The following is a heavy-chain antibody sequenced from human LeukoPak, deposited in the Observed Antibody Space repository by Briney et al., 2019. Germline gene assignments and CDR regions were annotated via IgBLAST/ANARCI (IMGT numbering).Heavy chain of an antibody. V-gene: IGHV4-34*01. J-gene: IGHJ6*02. Sequence: SETLSLTCAVYGVSFSGYYWSWIRQPPGKGLEWIGEINHSGSTNYNPSLKSRVTISVDTSKNEFSLKLSSVTAADTAVYYCARVSAWSSTSHSTYGMDVWGQGTTVTVSS. D-gene: IGHD2-2*01. CDR2: INHSGST. CDR1: GVSFSGYY. CDR3: ARVSAWSSTSHSTYGMDV.